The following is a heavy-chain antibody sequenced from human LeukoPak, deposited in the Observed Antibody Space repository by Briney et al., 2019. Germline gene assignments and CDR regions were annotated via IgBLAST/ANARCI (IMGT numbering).Heavy chain of an antibody. CDR2: IYPGDSDT. J-gene: IGHJ4*02. Sequence: GESLKISCKGSGYSFTSNWIGWVRQMSGEGLEWMGIIYPGDSDTAYSPSFQGQVTISADNSISTAYLQWSSLKASDTAMYYCARRQGCSNTACPPDYWGQGTLVTVSS. V-gene: IGHV5-51*01. CDR1: GYSFTSNW. CDR3: ARRQGCSNTACPPDY. D-gene: IGHD2-2*01.